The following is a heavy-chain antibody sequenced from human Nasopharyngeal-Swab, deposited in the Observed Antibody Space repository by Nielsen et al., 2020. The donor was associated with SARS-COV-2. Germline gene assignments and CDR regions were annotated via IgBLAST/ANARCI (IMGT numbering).Heavy chain of an antibody. Sequence: WIRQPPGQGLEWVGFIRSKAYGGTTEYAASVKGRFTISRDDSKSIAYLQMNSLKTEDTAVYYCTRDRLAVTTYYYYYMDVWGKGTTVTVSS. V-gene: IGHV3-49*02. D-gene: IGHD4-11*01. CDR3: TRDRLAVTTYYYYYMDV. CDR2: IRSKAYGGTT. J-gene: IGHJ6*03.